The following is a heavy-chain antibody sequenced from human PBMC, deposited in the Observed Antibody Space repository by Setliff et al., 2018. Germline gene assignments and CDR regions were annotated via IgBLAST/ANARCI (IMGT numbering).Heavy chain of an antibody. D-gene: IGHD6-19*01. V-gene: IGHV3-73*01. J-gene: IGHJ3*01. CDR2: VRRKTNSYAT. Sequence: GGSLRLSCAASEFSLSDFHMHWVRQAPGKGLEWVGRVRRKTNSYATAYSASLKGRFTISRDDSKNTAYLQMNSLQSEDTAVYYCARSPPNRGSGSGWYGDFWGQGTMVTVSS. CDR3: ARSPPNRGSGSGWYGDF. CDR1: EFSLSDFH.